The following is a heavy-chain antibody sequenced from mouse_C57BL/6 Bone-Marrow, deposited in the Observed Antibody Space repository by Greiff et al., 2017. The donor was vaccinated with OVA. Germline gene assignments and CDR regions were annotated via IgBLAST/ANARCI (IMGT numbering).Heavy chain of an antibody. D-gene: IGHD1-1*01. Sequence: VQLQQPGAELVMPGASVKLSCKASGYTFTSYWMHWVKPRPGQGLEWIGEIDPSDSYTNYNQKLKGKSTLTVNKSSSTAYMQVSSLTSEDSAVYYCARSDYYGSSYEYFDVWGTGTTVTVSS. J-gene: IGHJ1*03. CDR2: IDPSDSYT. V-gene: IGHV1-69*01. CDR3: ARSDYYGSSYEYFDV. CDR1: GYTFTSYW.